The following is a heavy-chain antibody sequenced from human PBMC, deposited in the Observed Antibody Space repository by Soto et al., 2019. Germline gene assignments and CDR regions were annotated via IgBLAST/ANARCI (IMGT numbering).Heavy chain of an antibody. CDR1: GFSLRNARMG. CDR3: ARMLAVNYYYYYLDV. J-gene: IGHJ6*03. Sequence: QVTLKESGSVVVKPTETLTLTCTVSGFSLRNARMGVSWIRQPAGKAPEWLAHIVSNDEKSYNKSLQTRLTISKDTSKSQVVLTMTYMDPVDTATYFCARMLAVNYYYYYLDVWGEGTTVTVSS. V-gene: IGHV2-26*01. D-gene: IGHD3-22*01. CDR2: IVSNDEK.